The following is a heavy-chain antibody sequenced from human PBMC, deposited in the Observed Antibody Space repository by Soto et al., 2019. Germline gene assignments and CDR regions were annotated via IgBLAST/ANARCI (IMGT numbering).Heavy chain of an antibody. CDR3: ARRTGIVVVPAASDYFDY. CDR2: INHSGST. J-gene: IGHJ4*02. CDR1: GGSFSGYY. D-gene: IGHD2-2*01. Sequence: PSETLSLTCAVYGGSFSGYYWSWIRQPPGKGLEWIGEINHSGSTNYNPSLKSRVTISVDTSKNQFSLKLSSVTAADTAVYYCARRTGIVVVPAASDYFDYWGQGTLVTVSS. V-gene: IGHV4-34*01.